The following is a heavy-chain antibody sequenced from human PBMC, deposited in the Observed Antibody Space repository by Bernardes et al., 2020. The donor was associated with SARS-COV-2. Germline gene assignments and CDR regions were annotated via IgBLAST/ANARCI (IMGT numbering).Heavy chain of an antibody. Sequence: GGSLRLSCAASGLTVTTTYMSWVRQAPGKGLEWVSIIYASGKTFHASSVKGRFAISTDYSKNTLYLQMNSLRTEDTAVYYCAASNSNVPTGYYYYYYGIDFWRQGTTIIVSS. V-gene: IGHV3-53*01. CDR2: IYASGKT. J-gene: IGHJ6*02. CDR1: GLTVTTTY. CDR3: AASNSNVPTGYYYYYYGIDF. D-gene: IGHD5-18*01.